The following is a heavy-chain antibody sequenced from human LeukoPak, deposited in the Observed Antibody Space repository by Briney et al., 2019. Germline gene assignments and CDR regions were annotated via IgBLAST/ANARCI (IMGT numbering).Heavy chain of an antibody. CDR2: IKQDGSEK. D-gene: IGHD1-26*01. V-gene: IGHV3-7*01. Sequence: PGGSLRLSCAASGFTFSSYAMSWVRQAPGKGLEWVANIKQDGSEKYYVDSVKGRFTISRDNAKNSLYLQMNSLRAEDTAVYYCARTPVGNFDYWGQGTLVTVSS. J-gene: IGHJ4*02. CDR1: GFTFSSYA. CDR3: ARTPVGNFDY.